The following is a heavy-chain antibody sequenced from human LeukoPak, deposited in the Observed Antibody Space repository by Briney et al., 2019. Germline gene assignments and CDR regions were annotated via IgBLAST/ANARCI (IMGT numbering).Heavy chain of an antibody. Sequence: GGSLRLSCAASGFTFSSYWMSWVRQAPGKGLEWVANIKQDGSEKYYVDSVKGRFTISRDDAKNSLYLQMNSLRAEDTAVYYCASHYGDYSFFDYWGQGTLVTVSS. CDR3: ASHYGDYSFFDY. CDR1: GFTFSSYW. J-gene: IGHJ4*02. V-gene: IGHV3-7*02. CDR2: IKQDGSEK. D-gene: IGHD4-17*01.